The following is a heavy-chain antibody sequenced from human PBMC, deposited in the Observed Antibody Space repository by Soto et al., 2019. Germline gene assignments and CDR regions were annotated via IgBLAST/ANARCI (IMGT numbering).Heavy chain of an antibody. J-gene: IGHJ4*02. CDR3: ARLGRYYQAFDS. Sequence: QVRLQESGPGLVTSSETLSLTCTVSDGSFNPNYWGWIRQPPGQGLEWVGYIYYAGTTTYNPSLKGRANSSLATSENQFSLKLRSVPAADTAVYYCARLGRYYQAFDSWGQGTLVTVSS. CDR1: DGSFNPNY. CDR2: IYYAGTT. V-gene: IGHV4-59*08. D-gene: IGHD3-22*01.